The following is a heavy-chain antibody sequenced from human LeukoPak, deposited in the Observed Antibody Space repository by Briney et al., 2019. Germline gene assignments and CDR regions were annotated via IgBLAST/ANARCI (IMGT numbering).Heavy chain of an antibody. CDR1: GYSISSGYY. V-gene: IGHV4-38-2*02. CDR2: IYHSGST. D-gene: IGHD6-19*01. J-gene: IGHJ3*02. CDR3: ARDQSSGWNNDAFDI. Sequence: SETLSLTCTVSGYSISSGYYWGWIRQPPGKGLEWIGSIYHSGSTYYNPSLKSRVTISVDTSKNQFSPKLSSVTAADTAVYYCARDQSSGWNNDAFDIWGQGTMVTVSS.